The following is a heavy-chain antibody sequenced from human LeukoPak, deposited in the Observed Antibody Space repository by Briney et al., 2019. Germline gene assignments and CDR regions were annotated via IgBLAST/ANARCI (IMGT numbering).Heavy chain of an antibody. Sequence: GGSLRLSCAASGFTFSSYSMNWVRQAPGKGLEWVSSISSSSSYIYYADSVKGRFTICRKNAKNSLYLQMNSLRAEDTAVYYCARDRDYGSGSSYDAFDIWGQGTMVTVSS. V-gene: IGHV3-21*01. CDR1: GFTFSSYS. D-gene: IGHD3-10*01. CDR2: ISSSSSYI. J-gene: IGHJ3*02. CDR3: ARDRDYGSGSSYDAFDI.